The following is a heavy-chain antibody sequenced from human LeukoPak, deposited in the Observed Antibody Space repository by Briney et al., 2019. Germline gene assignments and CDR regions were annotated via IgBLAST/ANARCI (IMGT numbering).Heavy chain of an antibody. V-gene: IGHV3-23*01. CDR2: ISASGGGT. Sequence: GGSLRLSCAASGFTFTTYPMSWVRQAPGKGLEWVSAISASGGGTYYADSVKGRFTISRDNSKNTLYLQMNSLRAEDTAVYYCAKDVIVVPAALFGYFDYWGQGTLVTVSS. CDR3: AKDVIVVPAALFGYFDY. D-gene: IGHD2-2*01. CDR1: GFTFTTYP. J-gene: IGHJ4*02.